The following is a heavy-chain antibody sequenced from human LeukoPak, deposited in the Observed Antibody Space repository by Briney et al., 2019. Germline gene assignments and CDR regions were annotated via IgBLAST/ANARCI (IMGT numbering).Heavy chain of an antibody. CDR3: ARNRVNAYYYGMDV. D-gene: IGHD1-14*01. Sequence: ASVKVSCKASGYTFTGYYMHWVRQAPGQGLEWMGWINPNSGGTNYAQKFQGRVTMTRDTPISTAYMELSRLRSDDTAVYYCARNRVNAYYYGMDVWGQGTTVTVSS. V-gene: IGHV1-2*02. CDR2: INPNSGGT. J-gene: IGHJ6*02. CDR1: GYTFTGYY.